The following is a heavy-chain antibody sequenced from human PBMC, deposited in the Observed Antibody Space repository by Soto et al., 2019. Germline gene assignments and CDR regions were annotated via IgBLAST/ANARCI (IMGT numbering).Heavy chain of an antibody. CDR1: GGSISSYY. V-gene: IGHV4-59*01. CDR2: IYYSGST. CDR3: ARESYYDSSGYKPFDY. J-gene: IGHJ4*02. Sequence: PSETLSLTCTVSGGSISSYYWSWIRQPPGKGLEWIGYIYYSGSTNYNPSLKSRVTISVDTSKNQFSLKLSSVTAADTAVYYCARESYYDSSGYKPFDYWGQGTLVTVS. D-gene: IGHD3-22*01.